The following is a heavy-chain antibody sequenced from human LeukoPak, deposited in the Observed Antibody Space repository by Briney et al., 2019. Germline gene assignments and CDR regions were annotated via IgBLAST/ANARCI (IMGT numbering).Heavy chain of an antibody. CDR1: GGSISSGDYS. J-gene: IGHJ4*02. CDR3: ARDAPFPRTYYYDSSGYYYLDY. CDR2: IYYSGST. D-gene: IGHD3-22*01. V-gene: IGHV4-30-4*01. Sequence: SETLSLTCTVSGGSISSGDYSWSWIRQPPGRGLEWIGYIYYSGSTYYNPSLKSRVTISVDTSKNQFSLKLSSVTAADTAVYYCARDAPFPRTYYYDSSGYYYLDYWGQGTLVTVSS.